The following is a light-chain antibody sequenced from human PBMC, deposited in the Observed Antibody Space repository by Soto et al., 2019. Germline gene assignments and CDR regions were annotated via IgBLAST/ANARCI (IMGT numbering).Light chain of an antibody. CDR2: GAS. J-gene: IGKJ2*01. V-gene: IGKV3-20*01. CDR1: QSVSSSY. Sequence: EIVLTQSPGTLSLSPGERATLSCRASQSVSSSYLAWNQQKAGQPPRLLIYGASNRATGIPDRFSGSGSGTDFSLTISRLEPEDFAVYFCQQYDNSPPRYTFGQGTKLEI. CDR3: QQYDNSPPRYT.